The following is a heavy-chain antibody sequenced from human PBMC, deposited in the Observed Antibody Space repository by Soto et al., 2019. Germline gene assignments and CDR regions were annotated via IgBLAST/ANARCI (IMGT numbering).Heavy chain of an antibody. Sequence: QVQLQESGPGLVKPSQTLSLTCTVSGGSISSGGYYWSWIRQHPGKGLEWIGYIYYSGSTYYNPSLKSRXXXXXXXXKNQXXXXXXXXXXADTAVYYXXXXXXXWG. CDR2: IYYSGST. J-gene: IGHJ1*01. D-gene: IGHD3-10*01. CDR1: GGSISSGGYY. V-gene: IGHV4-31*03. CDR3: XXXXXXX.